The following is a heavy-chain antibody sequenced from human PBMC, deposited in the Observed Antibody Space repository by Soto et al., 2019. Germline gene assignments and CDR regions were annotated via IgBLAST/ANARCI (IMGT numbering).Heavy chain of an antibody. V-gene: IGHV2-5*02. CDR1: GFSLSTSGVG. CDR2: IYWDDGK. J-gene: IGHJ4*02. Sequence: QITLKESGPTLVKPTQTLTLTCTFSGFSLSTSGVGVGWIRQPPGKALEWLALIYWDDGKLYSPSLKSRLTITKDTSKNQVVPTMTSMDPVDTATDYCAHVYGGYDNFDYWGQGTLVTVSS. D-gene: IGHD5-12*01. CDR3: AHVYGGYDNFDY.